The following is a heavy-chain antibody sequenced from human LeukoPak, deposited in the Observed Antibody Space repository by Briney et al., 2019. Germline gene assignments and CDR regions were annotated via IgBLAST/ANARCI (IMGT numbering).Heavy chain of an antibody. V-gene: IGHV3-21*01. J-gene: IGHJ5*02. D-gene: IGHD3-3*01. CDR1: GFTFSSYS. CDR2: ISSSSSYI. CDR3: AGDPGFYDFWSGYPEALGWFDP. Sequence: GGSLRLSCAASGFTFSSYSMNWVRQAPGKWLDLVSSISSSSSYIYYADSVKGRFTISRDNAKNSLYLQMNSLRAEDTAVYYCAGDPGFYDFWSGYPEALGWFDPWGQGTLVTVSS.